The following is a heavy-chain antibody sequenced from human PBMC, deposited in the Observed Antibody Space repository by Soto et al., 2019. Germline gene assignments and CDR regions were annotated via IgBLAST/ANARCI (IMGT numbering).Heavy chain of an antibody. D-gene: IGHD2-15*01. Sequence: EVQLLESGGGLVQPGGSLRLSCAASGFNFSSYAMSWVRLAPGKGLEWFSSIGGSGGTYYADSVKGRFTISRDNSKNMLYLHLNSLRAEDTAMYYCAKGQGWSYYYDSWGQGTLVTVSS. CDR3: AKGQGWSYYYDS. CDR1: GFNFSSYA. CDR2: IGGSGGT. V-gene: IGHV3-23*01. J-gene: IGHJ4*02.